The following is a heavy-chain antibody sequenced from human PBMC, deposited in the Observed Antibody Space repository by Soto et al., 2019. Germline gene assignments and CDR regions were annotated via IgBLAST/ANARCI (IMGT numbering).Heavy chain of an antibody. D-gene: IGHD3-3*02. Sequence: QPGGSLRLSCAASGFTFSSYAMHWVRQAPGKGLEWVAVISYDGSNKYYADSVKGRFTISRDNSKNTLYLQMNSLRAEDTAVYYCARTRHFPWGAFDIWGQGTMVTVSS. CDR2: ISYDGSNK. CDR3: ARTRHFPWGAFDI. CDR1: GFTFSSYA. J-gene: IGHJ3*02. V-gene: IGHV3-30-3*01.